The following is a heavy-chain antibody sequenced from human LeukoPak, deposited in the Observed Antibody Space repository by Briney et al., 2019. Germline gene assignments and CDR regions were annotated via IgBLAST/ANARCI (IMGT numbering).Heavy chain of an antibody. J-gene: IGHJ3*02. Sequence: KPSETLSLTCTVSGGSMRRQYWTCIRQPPGKGLEWIGYIFYTGRTRYNPSLQSRVTISVDTSMNHFSLKLTSVTAADTAAYYCARLLDKDISGHPDTFDTWGQGTMDSVSS. CDR3: ARLLDKDISGHPDTFDT. D-gene: IGHD3-22*01. CDR1: GGSMRRQY. V-gene: IGHV4-59*11. CDR2: IFYTGRT.